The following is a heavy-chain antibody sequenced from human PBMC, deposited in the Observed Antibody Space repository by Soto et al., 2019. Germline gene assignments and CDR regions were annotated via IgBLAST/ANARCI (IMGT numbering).Heavy chain of an antibody. CDR1: GFTFNTYA. J-gene: IGHJ1*01. Sequence: XGSLRLSCSAAGFTFNTYAMSWVRQAPGKGLEWVSVISGSGGTTYYADSMKGRFTISRDNSKNTLYLQMNSLRAEDTAVYYCAKDRRAGFYVSGTYYNDSGQAIQVTVSS. D-gene: IGHD3-10*01. CDR3: AKDRRAGFYVSGTYYND. CDR2: ISGSGGTT. V-gene: IGHV3-23*01.